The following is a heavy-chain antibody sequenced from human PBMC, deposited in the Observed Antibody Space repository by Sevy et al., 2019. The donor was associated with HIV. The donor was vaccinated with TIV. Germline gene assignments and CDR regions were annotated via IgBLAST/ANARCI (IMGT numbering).Heavy chain of an antibody. V-gene: IGHV4-61*02. Sequence: SETLSLTCTVSGGSISSGSYYWSWNRQPAGKGLEWIGRIYISGSTNYNPCLKSRVTMSVDTSKNQFSLKLSSVTAADTAVYSCARFDEDYRNFDYWGQGTLVTVSS. CDR3: ARFDEDYRNFDY. CDR2: IYISGST. D-gene: IGHD3-16*01. J-gene: IGHJ4*02. CDR1: GGSISSGSYY.